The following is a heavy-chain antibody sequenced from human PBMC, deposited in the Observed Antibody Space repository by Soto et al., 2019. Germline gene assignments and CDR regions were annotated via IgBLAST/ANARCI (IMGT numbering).Heavy chain of an antibody. CDR1: GFTFSSYS. V-gene: IGHV3-21*01. CDR3: ARYSYGSRGPFDY. CDR2: ISSSSYI. Sequence: PGGSLRLSCAASGFTFSSYSMNWVRQAPGKGLEWVSSISSSSYIYYADSVKGRFTISRDNAKNSLYLQMNSLRAEDTAVYYCARYSYGSRGPFDYWGQGTLVTAPQ. J-gene: IGHJ4*02. D-gene: IGHD5-18*01.